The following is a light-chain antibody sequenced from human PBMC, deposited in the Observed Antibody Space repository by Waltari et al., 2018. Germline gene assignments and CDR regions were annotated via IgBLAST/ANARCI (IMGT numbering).Light chain of an antibody. V-gene: IGKV1-9*01. CDR2: AAS. Sequence: DIQLTKSPSFLSASVGDRVTFTCRASRDIRNYLAWYQQKSGKAPKLLIFAASTLQSGVPSRFSGSGSGTEFTLTISSLQPEDLATYYCQQPPGTFGGGTKVEIK. CDR1: RDIRNY. CDR3: QQPPGT. J-gene: IGKJ4*01.